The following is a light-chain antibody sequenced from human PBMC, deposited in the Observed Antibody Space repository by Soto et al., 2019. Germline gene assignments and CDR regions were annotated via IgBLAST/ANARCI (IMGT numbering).Light chain of an antibody. CDR2: DVT. CDR1: SSNVGGYNY. J-gene: IGLJ3*02. V-gene: IGLV2-11*01. Sequence: QSALTQPRSVSGSPGQSVTISCTGTSSNVGGYNYVSWYQQHPGKVPELIIYDVTKRPSGVPDRCSGSKSGNTASLTISGLQVEDEADYYCCSYAGTYSWVFGGGTKLTVL. CDR3: CSYAGTYSWV.